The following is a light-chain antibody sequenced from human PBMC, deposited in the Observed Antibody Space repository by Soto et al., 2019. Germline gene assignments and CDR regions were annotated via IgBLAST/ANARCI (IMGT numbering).Light chain of an antibody. V-gene: IGKV1-39*01. CDR1: QRISRF. CDR3: QQTYSVPWT. Sequence: DIQMTQSPSSLSAFVGDRVTITCRAGQRISRFLNWYQQKPGKAPKLLISAASSLQSGVPSRFSGSGSGTDVTLTISSLQPEDFATYYCQQTYSVPWTFGQGTEVEIK. J-gene: IGKJ1*01. CDR2: AAS.